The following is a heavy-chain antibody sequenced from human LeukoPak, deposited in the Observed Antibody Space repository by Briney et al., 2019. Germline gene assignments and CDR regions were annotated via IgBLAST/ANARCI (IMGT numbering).Heavy chain of an antibody. CDR3: ARDRRDGYNRFDH. J-gene: IGHJ4*02. V-gene: IGHV3-11*04. CDR2: ISSSGSTI. CDR1: GLTFSDYY. D-gene: IGHD5-24*01. Sequence: GGSLRLSCAASGLTFSDYYMSWIRQAPGKGLEWVSYISSSGSTINYADSEKGRFTISRDNAKNSVYLQMNSLRAEDTAVYYCARDRRDGYNRFDHWGQGTLVTVSS.